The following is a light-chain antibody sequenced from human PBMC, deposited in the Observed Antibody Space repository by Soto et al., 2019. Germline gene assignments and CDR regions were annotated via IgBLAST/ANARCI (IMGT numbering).Light chain of an antibody. J-gene: IGLJ3*02. CDR2: KVT. CDR3: SSYSGISHWV. V-gene: IGLV2-14*01. CDR1: SSDIGAYDY. Sequence: QSALTQPASVSGSPGQSITISCTGTSSDIGAYDYVSWYQQHPGKAPKLMIYKVTSRPSGVSIRFSGSKSGRAASLTISGLQAEDEADYYCSSYSGISHWVFGGRTKLTVL.